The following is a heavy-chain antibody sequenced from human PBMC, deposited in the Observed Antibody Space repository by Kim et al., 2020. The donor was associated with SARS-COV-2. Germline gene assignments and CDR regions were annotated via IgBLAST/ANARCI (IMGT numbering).Heavy chain of an antibody. Sequence: NKYYAESVKGRFTISRDNSKNTLYLQMNSLRAEDTAVYYCAKTGTRAFDIWGQGTMVTVSS. CDR3: AKTGTRAFDI. J-gene: IGHJ3*02. CDR2: NK. V-gene: IGHV3-30*02. D-gene: IGHD1-7*01.